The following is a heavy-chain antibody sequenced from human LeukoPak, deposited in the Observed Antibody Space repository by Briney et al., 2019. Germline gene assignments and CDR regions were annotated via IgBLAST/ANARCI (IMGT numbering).Heavy chain of an antibody. J-gene: IGHJ4*02. CDR2: IRYDGSNK. CDR1: GFTFSSYG. D-gene: IGHD3-3*01. Sequence: GGSLRLSCAASGFTFSSYGMHWVRQAPGKGLEWAAFIRYDGSNKYYADSVKGRFTISRDNSKNTLYLQMNSLRAEDTAVYYCATGSITIFGVVINGIYYFDYWGQGTLVTVSS. CDR3: ATGSITIFGVVINGIYYFDY. V-gene: IGHV3-30*02.